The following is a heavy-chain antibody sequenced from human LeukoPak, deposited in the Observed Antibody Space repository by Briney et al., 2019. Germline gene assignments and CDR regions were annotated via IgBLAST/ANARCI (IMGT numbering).Heavy chain of an antibody. V-gene: IGHV3-30*02. Sequence: GGSLRLSCAASGFTFSSYGMHWVRQAPGKGLEWVAFIRYDGSDKYYADSVKGRFSMSRDNSKNTLYLQMNSLRAEDTAVYYCAKGRRDGYNYPFFDSWGQGAWVVVST. CDR2: IRYDGSDK. J-gene: IGHJ4*02. CDR3: AKGRRDGYNYPFFDS. D-gene: IGHD5-24*01. CDR1: GFTFSSYG.